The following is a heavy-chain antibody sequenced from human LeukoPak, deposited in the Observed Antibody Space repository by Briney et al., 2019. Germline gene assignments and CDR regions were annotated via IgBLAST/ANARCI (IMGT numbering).Heavy chain of an antibody. CDR1: GYSFTSYW. CDR3: ARLRREGYSGYYYFDY. J-gene: IGHJ4*02. D-gene: IGHD5-12*01. V-gene: IGHV5-51*01. CDR2: IYPGDSDT. Sequence: GESLKISCKGSGYSFTSYWIGWVRQMPGKGLEWMGIIYPGDSDTKYSPSFQGQVTISADKSISTAYLQWSSLKAPDTAMYYCARLRREGYSGYYYFDYWGQGTLVTVSS.